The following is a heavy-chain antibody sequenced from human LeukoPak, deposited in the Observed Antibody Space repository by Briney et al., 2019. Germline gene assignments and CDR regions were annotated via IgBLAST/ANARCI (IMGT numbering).Heavy chain of an antibody. CDR3: AKDDEGIDY. J-gene: IGHJ4*02. V-gene: IGHV3-23*01. CDR1: GFTFSSYA. CDR2: ISYSGGNA. Sequence: PGGSLRLSCAASGFTFSSYAMSWVRQAPGKGLEWVSSISYSGGNANYADSVKGRFTISRDNSNNTLFLQMNSLRAEDTAVYYCAKDDEGIDYWGQGTLVTVSS.